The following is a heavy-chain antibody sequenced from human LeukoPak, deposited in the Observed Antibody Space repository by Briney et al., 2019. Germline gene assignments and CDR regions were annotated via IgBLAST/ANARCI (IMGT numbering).Heavy chain of an antibody. J-gene: IGHJ4*02. D-gene: IGHD5-18*01. CDR3: ALWPRGYSLIFDY. Sequence: SVKVSCKASGGTFSSYTISWVRQAPGQGLEWMGRIIPILGIANYAQKLQGRVTITADKSTSTAYMELSSLRSEDTAVYYCALWPRGYSLIFDYWGQGTLVTVSS. CDR2: IIPILGIA. CDR1: GGTFSSYT. V-gene: IGHV1-69*02.